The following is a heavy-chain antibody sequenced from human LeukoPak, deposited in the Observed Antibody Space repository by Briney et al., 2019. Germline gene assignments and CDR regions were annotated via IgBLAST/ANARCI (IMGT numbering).Heavy chain of an antibody. CDR3: ARNLGMDV. CDR2: ISAYNDNI. D-gene: IGHD3-16*01. Sequence: ASVKVSRKASLYNFSNYGISWVRQAPGQGLEWMGWISAYNDNIEYAQKLQGRVTMTTDTSTSTAYMELRSMTSDDTAVYYCARNLGMDVWGKGTTVTVSS. CDR1: LYNFSNYG. V-gene: IGHV1-18*01. J-gene: IGHJ6*04.